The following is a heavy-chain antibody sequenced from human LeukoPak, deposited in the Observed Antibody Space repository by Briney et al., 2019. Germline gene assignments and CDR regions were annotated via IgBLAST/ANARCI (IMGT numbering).Heavy chain of an antibody. J-gene: IGHJ6*03. CDR2: MNPNSGNT. V-gene: IGHV1-8*01. Sequence: ASVKLSCKASGYTFTSYDINWVRQATGQGPVWMGWMNPNSGNTGYAQKFQGRVTMTRNTSISTAYMELSSLRSEDTAVYYCARGPHSSSWYPYYYYYMDVWGKGTTVTVSS. CDR1: GYTFTSYD. D-gene: IGHD6-13*01. CDR3: ARGPHSSSWYPYYYYYMDV.